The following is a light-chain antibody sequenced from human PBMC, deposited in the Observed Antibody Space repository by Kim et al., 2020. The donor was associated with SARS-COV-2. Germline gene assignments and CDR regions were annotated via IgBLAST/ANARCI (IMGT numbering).Light chain of an antibody. CDR3: QVWDNSLYV. J-gene: IGLJ1*01. CDR2: QDT. CDR1: KLGDRY. V-gene: IGLV3-1*01. Sequence: SVSPGQTASITCSGDKLGDRYACWYQQKPGQSPVLVIYQDTKRPSGIPERFSGSNSGNTATLTISETQAMDEADYYCQVWDNSLYVFGPGTKVTVL.